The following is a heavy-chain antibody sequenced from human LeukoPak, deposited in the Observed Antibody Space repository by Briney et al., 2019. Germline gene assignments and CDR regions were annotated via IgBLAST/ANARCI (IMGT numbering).Heavy chain of an antibody. Sequence: SETLSLTCTVSGYSISSGYYWGWIRQPPGKGLEWIGSIYYSGSTYYNPSFRSRVTISVDPSRNQFSLKLSSVTAADTALYYCARDISGSYLQWGQGTLVTVSS. J-gene: IGHJ4*02. D-gene: IGHD1-26*01. CDR3: ARDISGSYLQ. CDR2: IYYSGST. CDR1: GYSISSGYY. V-gene: IGHV4-38-2*02.